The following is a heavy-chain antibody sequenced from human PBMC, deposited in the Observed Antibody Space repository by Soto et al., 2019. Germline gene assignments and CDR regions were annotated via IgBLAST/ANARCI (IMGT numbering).Heavy chain of an antibody. CDR2: INHSGST. J-gene: IGHJ4*02. V-gene: IGHV4-34*01. D-gene: IGHD5-18*01. CDR1: GGSSSGYY. Sequence: KSSETLSLTCAVYGGSSSGYYWSWIRQPPGKGLEWIGEINHSGSTNYNPSLKSRVTISVDTSKNQFSLKLSSVTAADTAVYYCAERTAMGEVDYWGQGTLVTSPQ. CDR3: AERTAMGEVDY.